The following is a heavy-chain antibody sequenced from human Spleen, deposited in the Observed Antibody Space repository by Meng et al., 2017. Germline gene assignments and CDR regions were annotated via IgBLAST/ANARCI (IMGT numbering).Heavy chain of an antibody. D-gene: IGHD6-19*01. CDR2: ISSSGSGI. V-gene: IGHV3-11*04. CDR3: AGGTGWLIDY. J-gene: IGHJ4*02. Sequence: GESLKISCAASGFMFSDYYMIWIRQAPGKGLECVSHISSSGSGIYYADSVKGRFTISRDNARNSLYLQMNSLRAEDTAVYYCAGGTGWLIDYWGQGILVTVSS. CDR1: GFMFSDYY.